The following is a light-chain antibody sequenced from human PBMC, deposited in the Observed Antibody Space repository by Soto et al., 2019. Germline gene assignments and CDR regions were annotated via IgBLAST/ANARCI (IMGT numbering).Light chain of an antibody. CDR2: DAS. J-gene: IGKJ5*01. CDR3: QQRSNWPPIT. V-gene: IGKV3-11*01. CDR1: QSVSRY. Sequence: IVLTQSPATLSLSPGKRATLSCRASQSVSRYLAWYQQKPGQAPRLLIYDASNRATGIPARFSGSGSGTDFTLTISSLEPEDFAVYYCQQRSNWPPITFGQGTRLEIK.